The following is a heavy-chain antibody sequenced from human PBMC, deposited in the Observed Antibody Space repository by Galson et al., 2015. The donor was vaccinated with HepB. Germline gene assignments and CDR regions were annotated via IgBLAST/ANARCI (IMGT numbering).Heavy chain of an antibody. CDR1: GFTVSSNY. D-gene: IGHD2-2*01. J-gene: IGHJ4*02. CDR2: IYSGGST. Sequence: SLRLSCAASGFTVSSNYMSWVRQAPGKGLEWVSVIYSGGSTYYADSVKGRFTISRDNSKHTLYLQMNSLRAKDTAVYYCATNIVVVPAAANYFDYWGQGTLVTVSS. V-gene: IGHV3-53*01. CDR3: ATNIVVVPAAANYFDY.